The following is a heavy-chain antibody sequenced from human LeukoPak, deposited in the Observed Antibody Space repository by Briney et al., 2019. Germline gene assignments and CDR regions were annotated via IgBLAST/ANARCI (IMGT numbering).Heavy chain of an antibody. V-gene: IGHV1-8*03. D-gene: IGHD2-21*01. CDR3: ARGIPPVQGSFDY. CDR1: GYTFTSYD. CDR2: MNPNSGNT. Sequence: EASVKVSCKASGYTFTSYDINWVRQATGQGLEWMGWMNPNSGNTGYAQKFQGRVTITRNTSISTAYMELSSLRSEDTAVYYCARGIPPVQGSFDYWGQGTLVTVSS. J-gene: IGHJ4*02.